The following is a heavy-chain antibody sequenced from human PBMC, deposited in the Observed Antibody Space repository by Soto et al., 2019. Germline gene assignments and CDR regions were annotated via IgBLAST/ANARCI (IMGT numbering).Heavy chain of an antibody. D-gene: IGHD6-19*01. V-gene: IGHV2-5*02. CDR2: IYWDDDK. J-gene: IGHJ6*03. CDR3: AHSRSSGWYTSTLYYYMDV. Sequence: ESGPTLVNPTQTLTLTCTFSGFSLSTSGVGVGWIRQPPGKALEWLALIYWDDDKRYSPSLKSRLTITKDTSKNQVVLTMTNMDPVDTATYYCAHSRSSGWYTSTLYYYMDVWGKGTTVTVSS. CDR1: GFSLSTSGVG.